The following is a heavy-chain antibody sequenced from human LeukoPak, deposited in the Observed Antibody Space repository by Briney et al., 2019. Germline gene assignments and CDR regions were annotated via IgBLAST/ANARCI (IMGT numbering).Heavy chain of an antibody. J-gene: IGHJ6*03. CDR1: GGSFSTYH. Sequence: PSETLSLTCAVYGGSFSTYHWSWIRQPPGKGLEWIGEINPGGSTNYNPSLESRVTVSLDTSKNHFSLRLSSVTAADTAVYYCARGREDIVTTISASYYYYYYMDVWGKGTTVAVSS. CDR2: INPGGST. V-gene: IGHV4-34*01. CDR3: ARGREDIVTTISASYYYYYYMDV. D-gene: IGHD5-12*01.